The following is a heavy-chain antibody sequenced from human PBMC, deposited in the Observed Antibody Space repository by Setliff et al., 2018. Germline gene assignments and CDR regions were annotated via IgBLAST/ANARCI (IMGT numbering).Heavy chain of an antibody. D-gene: IGHD6-13*01. CDR3: ARDGISWLNWLGP. CDR2: INPKSGVT. Sequence: ASVKVSCKASGYTFSTHSITWVRQAPGRGPEWMGSINPKSGVTRYVQKFQGRVTITRDTSISTAYMELSSLRSDDTAVYYCARDGISWLNWLGPWGQGTPVTVSS. J-gene: IGHJ5*02. CDR1: GYTFSTHS. V-gene: IGHV1-2*02.